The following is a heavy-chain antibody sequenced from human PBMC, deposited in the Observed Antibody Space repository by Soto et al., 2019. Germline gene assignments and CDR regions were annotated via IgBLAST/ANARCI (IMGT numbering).Heavy chain of an antibody. CDR2: INPNSGGT. CDR1: GYTFTGYY. V-gene: IGHV1-2*02. Sequence: ASVKVSCKASGYTFTGYYMHWVRQAPGQGLEWMGWINPNSGGTNYAQKFQGRVTMTRDTSISTAYMELSRLRSDDTAVYHCARGQKQLVFGAFEICGQGPMVTV. CDR3: ARGQKQLVFGAFEI. J-gene: IGHJ3*02. D-gene: IGHD6-13*01.